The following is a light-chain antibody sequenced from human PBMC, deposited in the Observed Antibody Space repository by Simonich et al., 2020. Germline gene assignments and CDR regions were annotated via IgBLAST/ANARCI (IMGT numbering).Light chain of an antibody. CDR3: QQYYSTPWT. CDR2: WAS. Sequence: DIVMTQSPDSLAVSLGERATINCKSSQSALYSSNNKNYLAWYQQKPGQPPKLLIYWASTRESGVPDRFSGSGSRTDFTLTISSLQAEDVAVYYCQQYYSTPWTFGQGTKVEIK. V-gene: IGKV4-1*01. CDR1: QSALYSSNNKNY. J-gene: IGKJ1*01.